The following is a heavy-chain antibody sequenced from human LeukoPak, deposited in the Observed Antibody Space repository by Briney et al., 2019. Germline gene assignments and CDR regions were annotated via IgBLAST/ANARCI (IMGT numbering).Heavy chain of an antibody. D-gene: IGHD4-17*01. CDR1: GFTVRSNW. CDR3: AKYNDYDFDY. J-gene: IGHJ4*02. V-gene: IGHV3-7*01. Sequence: GRSLRLSCAASGFTVRSNWMSSVRQAPGKGLEWVAKINRDGSQTNYVDSVKGRFTISRDNAKNSLHLQMNSLGADDTAVYYCAKYNDYDFDYWGQGTLVTVSP. CDR2: INRDGSQT.